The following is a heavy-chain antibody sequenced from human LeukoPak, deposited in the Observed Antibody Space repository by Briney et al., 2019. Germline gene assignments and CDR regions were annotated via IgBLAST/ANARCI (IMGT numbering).Heavy chain of an antibody. CDR1: GFTFSNYT. CDR3: ARGDYYGSGSYWYYFDY. Sequence: GRSLRLSCAASGFTFSNYTMHWVRQAPGKGLEWVAVISYDGSLKYYADSVKGRFTISRDNSKNTVFLQMNSLRAEDTAVYYCARGDYYGSGSYWYYFDYWGQGTLVTVSS. V-gene: IGHV3-30*04. CDR2: ISYDGSLK. D-gene: IGHD3-10*01. J-gene: IGHJ4*02.